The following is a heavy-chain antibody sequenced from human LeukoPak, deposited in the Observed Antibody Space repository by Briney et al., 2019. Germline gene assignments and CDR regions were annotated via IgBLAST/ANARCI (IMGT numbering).Heavy chain of an antibody. CDR2: ISSSSSYI. V-gene: IGHV3-21*01. CDR1: GFTFSSYS. D-gene: IGHD6-13*01. CDR3: AREGSSSSSWYYFDY. Sequence: PGGSLRLSCAASGFTFSSYSMNWVRQAPGKGLEWVSSISSSSSYIYYADSVKGRFTISRDNAKNSLYLQMNSLRAEDTAVYYCAREGSSSSSWYYFDYWGQGTLVTVSS. J-gene: IGHJ4*02.